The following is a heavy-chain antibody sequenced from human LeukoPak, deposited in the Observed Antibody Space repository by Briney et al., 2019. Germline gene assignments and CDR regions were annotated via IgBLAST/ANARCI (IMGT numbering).Heavy chain of an antibody. D-gene: IGHD3-9*01. Sequence: SETLSLTCTVSGGSISSYYWSWIRQPPGKGLEWIGYINDSGSTNYNPSLKSRVTISVDTSKNQFSLKLSSVTAADTAVYYCARASPYDILTGYSPYYYMDVWGKGTTVTVSS. J-gene: IGHJ6*03. CDR3: ARASPYDILTGYSPYYYMDV. V-gene: IGHV4-59*12. CDR1: GGSISSYY. CDR2: INDSGST.